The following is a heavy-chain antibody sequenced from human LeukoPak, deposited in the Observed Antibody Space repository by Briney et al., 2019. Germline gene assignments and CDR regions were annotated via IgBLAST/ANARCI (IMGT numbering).Heavy chain of an antibody. CDR3: AKAVWDSSGWHEFQH. D-gene: IGHD6-19*01. J-gene: IGHJ1*01. CDR1: GFTFDDYA. Sequence: PGGSLRLSCAASGFTFDDYAMHWVRQAPGKGLEWVSLISGDGGSTYYADSVKGRFTISRDNSKNSLYLQMNSLRTEDTALYYCAKAVWDSSGWHEFQHWGQGTLDTVSS. V-gene: IGHV3-43*02. CDR2: ISGDGGST.